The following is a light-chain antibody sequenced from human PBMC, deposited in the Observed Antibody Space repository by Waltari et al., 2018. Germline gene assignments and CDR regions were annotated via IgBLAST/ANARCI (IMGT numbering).Light chain of an antibody. Sequence: DVQMTQSPSTLSASVGDRVNIPCRASQSVSVWLAWYQQKPGKAPKLLIYAASSLESGVPSRFSGSGSGTEFTLTISGLQPDDFATYYCQQYNSYSTFGQGTKVEIK. J-gene: IGKJ1*01. CDR1: QSVSVW. CDR2: AAS. V-gene: IGKV1-5*03. CDR3: QQYNSYST.